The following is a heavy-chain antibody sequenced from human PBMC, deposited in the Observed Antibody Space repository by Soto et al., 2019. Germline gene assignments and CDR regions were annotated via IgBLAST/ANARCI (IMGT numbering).Heavy chain of an antibody. CDR1: LDTLDCIC. CDR2: ISTYTGNT. V-gene: IGHV1-18*01. Sequence: VELSSEGPLDTLDCICGNWARQEKGKGLEWMGWISTYTGNTNYAQNFQGRVTMTMDTSTSTAYMELRSLTSDDTAVYYCAKNVGTLIRGVWGR. D-gene: IGHD1-1*01. CDR3: AKNVGTLIRGV. J-gene: IGHJ2*01.